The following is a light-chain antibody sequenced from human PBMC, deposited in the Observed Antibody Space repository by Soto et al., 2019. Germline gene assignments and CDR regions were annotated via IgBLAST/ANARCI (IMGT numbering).Light chain of an antibody. Sequence: EIVLTQSPGTLSLSPGERATLSCRASQSVSSSYLAWYQQKPGQAPRLLIYGASSRATGIPDRFSGSGSGTDFTLTISRLEPEDFAVYYCQQYGSSQSFGQAAKVEIK. CDR1: QSVSSSY. V-gene: IGKV3-20*01. CDR3: QQYGSSQS. CDR2: GAS. J-gene: IGKJ1*01.